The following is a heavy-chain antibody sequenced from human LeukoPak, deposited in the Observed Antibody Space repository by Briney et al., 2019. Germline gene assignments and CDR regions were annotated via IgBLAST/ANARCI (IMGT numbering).Heavy chain of an antibody. CDR3: ARDGSITMVRGGVYYYYGMDV. J-gene: IGHJ6*02. Sequence: ASVKVSCKASGYIFANYGISWVRQAPGQGLEWMGWISAYKGNTNYAQNLQGRVTMTTDTSTSTSYMELRSLRSDDTAVYYCARDGSITMVRGGVYYYYGMDVWGQGTTVTVSS. CDR1: GYIFANYG. CDR2: ISAYKGNT. V-gene: IGHV1-18*01. D-gene: IGHD3-10*01.